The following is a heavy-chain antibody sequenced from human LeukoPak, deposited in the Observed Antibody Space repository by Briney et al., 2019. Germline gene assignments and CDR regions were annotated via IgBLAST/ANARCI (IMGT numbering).Heavy chain of an antibody. Sequence: GGSLRLSCAASGFTFSSYAMSWVRHAPGRGLEWVSAISVSGGSTYYADSLKGRFTISRDNSKNTLYLQMNSLRAEDTAVYYCAKDTGAGIPLSGRVFGWFDPWGQGTLVTVSS. CDR2: ISVSGGST. D-gene: IGHD5-18*01. CDR3: AKDTGAGIPLSGRVFGWFDP. CDR1: GFTFSSYA. J-gene: IGHJ5*02. V-gene: IGHV3-23*01.